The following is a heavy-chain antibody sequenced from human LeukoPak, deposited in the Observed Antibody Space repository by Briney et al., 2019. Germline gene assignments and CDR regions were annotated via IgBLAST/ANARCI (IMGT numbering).Heavy chain of an antibody. Sequence: PGGSLRLSCEASGLTFNKYWMTWVRQAPGKGLEWVATTKQDGSEKYYVDSVKGRFTISRDNAKSSLSLQMNSLRVDDTAVYYCARDASALHWGQGARVTVSS. CDR2: TKQDGSEK. CDR1: GLTFNKYW. CDR3: ARDASALH. V-gene: IGHV3-7*01. J-gene: IGHJ4*02. D-gene: IGHD3-3*01.